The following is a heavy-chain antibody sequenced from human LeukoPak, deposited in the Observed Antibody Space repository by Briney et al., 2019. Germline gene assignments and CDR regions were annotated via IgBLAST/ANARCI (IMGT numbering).Heavy chain of an antibody. CDR1: GFTFRSYD. CDR3: ARVFYGAPSISDH. D-gene: IGHD3-3*02. Sequence: GRSLRLSCAASGFTFRSYDMHGVRQAPGKGLEWVAVIWYDGSNQYYGDSVEGRFTISRDNSKNSLCLQMNSLRVEDTAVYYCARVFYGAPSISDHWGQGTLVTVSS. V-gene: IGHV3-33*01. CDR2: IWYDGSNQ. J-gene: IGHJ4*02.